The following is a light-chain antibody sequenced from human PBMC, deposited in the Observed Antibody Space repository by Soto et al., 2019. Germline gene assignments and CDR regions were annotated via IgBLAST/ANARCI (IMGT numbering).Light chain of an antibody. V-gene: IGKV3-20*01. Sequence: EIVLTQSPGTLSLSPGERATLSCRASRSVSSSYLAWYKQKPGQAPRLLIYGASSRATGIPDRFSGSGSGTDFTLTISRLEPEDFAVYYCQQYGNSPLLTFGPGTKVDIK. CDR2: GAS. J-gene: IGKJ3*01. CDR3: QQYGNSPLLT. CDR1: RSVSSSY.